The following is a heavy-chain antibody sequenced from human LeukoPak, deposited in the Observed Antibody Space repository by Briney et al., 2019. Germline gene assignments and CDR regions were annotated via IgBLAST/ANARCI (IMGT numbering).Heavy chain of an antibody. Sequence: SETLSLTCAVSGGSISSGGYSWSWIRQPPGKGLEWIGYIYHSGSTYYNPSLKSRVTISVDRSKNQFSLKLSSVTAADTAVYYCASNYYGSGSPLDYWGQGTLVIVSS. CDR3: ASNYYGSGSPLDY. J-gene: IGHJ4*02. V-gene: IGHV4-30-2*01. D-gene: IGHD3-10*01. CDR1: GGSISSGGYS. CDR2: IYHSGST.